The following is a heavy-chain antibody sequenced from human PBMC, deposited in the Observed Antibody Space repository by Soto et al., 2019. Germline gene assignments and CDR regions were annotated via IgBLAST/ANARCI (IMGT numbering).Heavy chain of an antibody. J-gene: IGHJ3*02. Sequence: GGSLRLSCAASGFTFSSYAMSWVRQAPGKGLEWVSAISGSGSSTYYTDSVKGRFTISRDNSKNTLYLQMNSLRAEDTAVYYGAKPRLLTGDQGAFDIWGQGTMVTVSS. CDR3: AKPRLLTGDQGAFDI. D-gene: IGHD7-27*01. CDR2: ISGSGSST. CDR1: GFTFSSYA. V-gene: IGHV3-23*01.